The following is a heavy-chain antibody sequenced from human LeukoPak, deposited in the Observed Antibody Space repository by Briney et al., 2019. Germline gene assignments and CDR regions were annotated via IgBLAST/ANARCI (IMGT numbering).Heavy chain of an antibody. CDR1: GGSISSSSYY. Sequence: PSETLSLTCTVSGGSISSSSYYWGWIRQPPGKGLEWIGSIYYSGSTYYNPSLKSRVTISVDTSKNQFSLKLSSVTAADTAVYYCARLSSQVRGGVAATRACYFDYWGQGTLVTVSS. CDR2: IYYSGST. V-gene: IGHV4-39*01. CDR3: ARLSSQVRGGVAATRACYFDY. D-gene: IGHD2-15*01. J-gene: IGHJ4*02.